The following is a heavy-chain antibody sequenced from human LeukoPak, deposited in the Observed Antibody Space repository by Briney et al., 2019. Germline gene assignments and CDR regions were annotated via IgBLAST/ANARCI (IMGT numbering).Heavy chain of an antibody. CDR1: GFTFSTAW. Sequence: GGSLRLSCIVSGFTFSTAWMTWVRQAPGKGLEWVGLIRSKSDGGTTDYPAPGKGRFTISRDDSKNTLYLQMESLKTEDTALYYCTRRNPAAFDIWGQGTMVTVSS. V-gene: IGHV3-15*01. J-gene: IGHJ3*02. CDR3: TRRNPAAFDI. CDR2: IRSKSDGGTT. D-gene: IGHD1-14*01.